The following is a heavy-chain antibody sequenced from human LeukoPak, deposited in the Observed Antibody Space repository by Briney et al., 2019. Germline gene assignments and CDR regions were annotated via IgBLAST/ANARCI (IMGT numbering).Heavy chain of an antibody. CDR3: AGLIRPGWFDP. D-gene: IGHD1-14*01. Sequence: SGTLSLTCTVSGGSISSSSYYWGWIRQPPGKGLEWIGSIYYSGSTYYNPSLKSRVTISVDTSKNQFSLKLSSVTAADTAVYYCAGLIRPGWFDPWGQGTLVTVSS. CDR1: GGSISSSSYY. V-gene: IGHV4-39*01. J-gene: IGHJ5*02. CDR2: IYYSGST.